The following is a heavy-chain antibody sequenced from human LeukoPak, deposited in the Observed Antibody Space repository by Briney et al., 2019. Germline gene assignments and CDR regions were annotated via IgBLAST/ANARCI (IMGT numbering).Heavy chain of an antibody. D-gene: IGHD2-21*02. CDR2: ISSSSSYI. Sequence: GGSLRLSCAASGFTFSSYSMNWVRQAPGKGLEWVSSISSSSSYIYYADSVKGRFTISRDNAKNSLYLQMNSLRAEDTAVYYCARDLLPKHSGGDSLPGVWGKGTTVTVSS. CDR3: ARDLLPKHSGGDSLPGV. V-gene: IGHV3-21*01. CDR1: GFTFSSYS. J-gene: IGHJ6*04.